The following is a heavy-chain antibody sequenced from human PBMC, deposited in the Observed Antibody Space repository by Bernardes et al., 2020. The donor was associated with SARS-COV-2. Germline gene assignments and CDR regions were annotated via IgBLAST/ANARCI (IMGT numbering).Heavy chain of an antibody. D-gene: IGHD3-10*01. Sequence: GESLKISCKGSGYSFTRYWIGWVRPIPGKGLEWMGIIYPGDSDTRYSPSFQGQVTISADKSISTAYLQWSSLKASDTAMYYCARHGTYYYGSGGYGMDVWGQGTTVTVSS. J-gene: IGHJ6*02. CDR2: IYPGDSDT. CDR3: ARHGTYYYGSGGYGMDV. V-gene: IGHV5-51*01. CDR1: GYSFTRYW.